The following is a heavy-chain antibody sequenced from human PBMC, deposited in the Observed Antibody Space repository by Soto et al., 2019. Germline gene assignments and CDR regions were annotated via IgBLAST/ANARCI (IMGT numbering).Heavy chain of an antibody. V-gene: IGHV4-4*02. CDR1: GGSISSSNW. CDR2: IYHSGST. J-gene: IGHJ5*02. D-gene: IGHD3-10*01. Sequence: QVQLQESGPGLVKPSGTLSLTCAVSGGSISSSNWWSWVRQPPGKGLGWIGEIYHSGSTNYNPSLNCRVSISVDKSKDQFSLKLCSVTAADSAVYYCARDYMVRGVMRWFDPWGQGTLVTVSS. CDR3: ARDYMVRGVMRWFDP.